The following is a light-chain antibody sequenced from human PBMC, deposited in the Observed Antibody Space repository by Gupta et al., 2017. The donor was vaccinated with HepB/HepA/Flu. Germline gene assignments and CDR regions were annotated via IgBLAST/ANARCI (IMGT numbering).Light chain of an antibody. J-gene: IGLJ2*01. Sequence: SELTQDPAVSVALGQTVRITCQGDSLRSYYASWYQQTPGQAPLLVIYGKNNRPSGIPDPFAGSSAGTTASLIITGAQAADEADYYCTSRDNRGNHLFGGGTKLTVL. CDR2: GKN. V-gene: IGLV3-19*01. CDR3: TSRDNRGNHL. CDR1: SLRSYY.